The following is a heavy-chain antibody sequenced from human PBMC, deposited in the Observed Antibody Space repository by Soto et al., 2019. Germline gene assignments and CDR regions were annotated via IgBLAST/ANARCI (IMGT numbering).Heavy chain of an antibody. CDR3: SRGQGWLDP. CDR1: GFGFSGYW. V-gene: IGHV3-7*01. CDR2: IEDNGSEK. Sequence: QLVESGGGLVQPGGSLRLTCAGSGFGFSGYWMSWVRQAPWKGLEWVASIEDNGSEKYYVDSVKGRFTISRDNAKNTLFMQMNSPGAEYTAVYYCSRGQGWLDPWGQGTLVTVSS. J-gene: IGHJ5*02.